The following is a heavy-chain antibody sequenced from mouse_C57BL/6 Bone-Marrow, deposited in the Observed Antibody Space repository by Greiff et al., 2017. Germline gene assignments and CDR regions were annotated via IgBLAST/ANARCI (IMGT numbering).Heavy chain of an antibody. D-gene: IGHD3-2*01. V-gene: IGHV1-39*01. CDR3: ASTALFDY. CDR2: SNPNYGTT. J-gene: IGHJ2*01. Sequence: EVQLQQSGPELVKPGASVKISCKASGYSFTDYNMNWVKQSNGKSLEWIGVSNPNYGTTSSNQQFKGKATLTVDQSSSTAYMHLNSPTSEDSAVYYCASTALFDYRGQGTTLTVSS. CDR1: GYSFTDYN.